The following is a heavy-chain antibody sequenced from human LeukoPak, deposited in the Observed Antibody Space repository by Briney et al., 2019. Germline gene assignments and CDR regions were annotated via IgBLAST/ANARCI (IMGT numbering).Heavy chain of an antibody. CDR3: ASWYYYDSSGCFDY. CDR2: IYYSGST. J-gene: IGHJ4*02. V-gene: IGHV4-59*01. D-gene: IGHD3-22*01. Sequence: SETLSLTCTVSGGSISSYYWSWIRQPPGKGLEWIGYIYYSGSTNYNPSLKSRVTISVDTSKNQFSLKLSSVTAADTAVYYCASWYYYDSSGCFDYWGQGTLVTVSS. CDR1: GGSISSYY.